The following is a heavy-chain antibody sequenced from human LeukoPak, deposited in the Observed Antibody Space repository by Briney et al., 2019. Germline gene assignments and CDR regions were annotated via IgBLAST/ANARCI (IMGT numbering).Heavy chain of an antibody. J-gene: IGHJ4*02. Sequence: ASETLSLTCAVYGGSFSGYYWSWIRQPPGKGLEWIGEINHSGSTNYNPSLKSQVTISVDRSKNQFSLKLSSVTAADTAVYYCASSLRYFDWSPINWGQGTLVTVSS. CDR3: ASSLRYFDWSPIN. V-gene: IGHV4-34*01. CDR2: INHSGST. CDR1: GGSFSGYY. D-gene: IGHD3-9*01.